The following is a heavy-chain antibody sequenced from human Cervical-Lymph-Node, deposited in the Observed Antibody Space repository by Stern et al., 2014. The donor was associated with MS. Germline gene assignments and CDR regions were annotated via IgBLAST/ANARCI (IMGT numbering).Heavy chain of an antibody. CDR3: ARRRGSFDY. Sequence: VQLVESGPGLVKPSETLSLTCTVSGGSISRYYWSWSRQPPGKGLEWIGYIYYSGSTNYNPSLKSRVTISVDTSKNQFSLKLSSVTAADTAVYYCARRRGSFDYWGQGTLVTVSS. J-gene: IGHJ4*02. V-gene: IGHV4-59*01. D-gene: IGHD1-14*01. CDR2: IYYSGST. CDR1: GGSISRYY.